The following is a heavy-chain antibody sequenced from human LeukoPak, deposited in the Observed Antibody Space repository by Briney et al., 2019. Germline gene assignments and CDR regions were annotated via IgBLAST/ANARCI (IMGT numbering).Heavy chain of an antibody. CDR3: ARDLVVVTASKHYYYYMDV. Sequence: SETLSLTCTVSGGSISSYYWSWIRQPAGKGLEWIGRIYTSGGTNYNPSLKSRVTMSVDTSKNQFSLKLSSVTAADTAVYYCARDLVVVTASKHYYYYMDVWGKGTTVTVSS. CDR1: GGSISSYY. V-gene: IGHV4-4*07. D-gene: IGHD2-21*02. J-gene: IGHJ6*03. CDR2: IYTSGGT.